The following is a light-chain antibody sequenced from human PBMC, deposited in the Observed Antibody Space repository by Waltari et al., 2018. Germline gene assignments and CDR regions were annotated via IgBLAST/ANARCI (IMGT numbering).Light chain of an antibody. CDR2: WAS. CDR3: QQYYITPLS. CDR1: QRLFYSSNNKNY. V-gene: IGKV4-1*01. Sequence: DVVMTQSPDFLAVSLGGSATIHYKSSQRLFYSSNNKNYFAWYQQKPGQPPKLLIYWASTRESGVPDRFSGSGSGTDFTLTISSLQAEDVAIYFCQQYYITPLSFGGGTRVEIK. J-gene: IGKJ4*01.